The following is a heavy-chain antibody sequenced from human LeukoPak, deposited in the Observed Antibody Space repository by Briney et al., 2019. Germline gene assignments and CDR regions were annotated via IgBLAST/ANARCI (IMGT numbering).Heavy chain of an antibody. CDR1: GFTFSSYW. V-gene: IGHV3-7*05. D-gene: IGHD2-15*01. J-gene: IGHJ4*02. CDR2: IKQDGSEK. CDR3: ARSGEVWPPFY. Sequence: GGPLRLSCAASGFTFSSYWMSWVRQAPGKGLEWVANIKQDGSEKYYVDSVKGRFTISRDNAKNSLYLQMNSLRAEDTAVYYCARSGEVWPPFYLGQGTLVTVSS.